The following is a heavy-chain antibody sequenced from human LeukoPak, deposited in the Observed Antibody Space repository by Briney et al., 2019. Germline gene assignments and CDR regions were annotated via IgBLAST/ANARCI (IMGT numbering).Heavy chain of an antibody. D-gene: IGHD3-22*01. Sequence: GGSLRPSCATSGFTFSSYWRYWIRQAPGKGLVCVSRLNSDGTSISYADSVKGRFIISSDNAKHTLYLQMNRLRAEDAAGCYCARGLTLYDSSGYYYPHAYDIWRQGTMVTAS. V-gene: IGHV3-74*01. J-gene: IGHJ3*02. CDR2: LNSDGTSI. CDR3: ARGLTLYDSSGYYYPHAYDI. CDR1: GFTFSSYW.